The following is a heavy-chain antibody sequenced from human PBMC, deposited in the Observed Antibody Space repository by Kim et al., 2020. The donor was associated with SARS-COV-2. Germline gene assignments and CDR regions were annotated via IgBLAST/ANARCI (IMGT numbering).Heavy chain of an antibody. CDR2: ISYDGSNK. CDR3: AKDYGAHFGGDYYSSGSNFDY. D-gene: IGHD3-10*01. V-gene: IGHV3-30*18. Sequence: GGSLRLSCAASGFTFSSYGMHWVRQAPGKGLEWVAVISYDGSNKYYADSVKGRFTISRDNSKNTLYLQMNSLRAEDTAVYYCAKDYGAHFGGDYYSSGSNFDYWGQGTRVTVSS. J-gene: IGHJ4*02. CDR1: GFTFSSYG.